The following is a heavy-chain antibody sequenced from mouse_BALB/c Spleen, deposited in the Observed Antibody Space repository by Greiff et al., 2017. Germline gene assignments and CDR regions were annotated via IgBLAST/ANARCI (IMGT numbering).Heavy chain of an antibody. CDR2: INSNGGST. D-gene: IGHD1-1*01. V-gene: IGHV5-6-2*01. Sequence: EVQGVESGGGLVKLGGSLKLSCAASGFTFSSYYMSWVRQTPEKRLELVAAINSNGGSTYYPDTVKGRFTISRDNAKNTLYLQMSSLKSEDTALYYCARGDGSSYWYFDVWGAGTTVTVSS. CDR3: ARGDGSSYWYFDV. CDR1: GFTFSSYY. J-gene: IGHJ1*01.